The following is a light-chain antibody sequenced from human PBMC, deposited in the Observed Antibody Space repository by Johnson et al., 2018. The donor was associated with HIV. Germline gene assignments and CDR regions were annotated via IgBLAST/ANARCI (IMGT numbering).Light chain of an antibody. Sequence: QSVLTQPPSLSAAPGQKVTIPCSGSSSNIGKNSVSWYQQLPGTAPKLLIYESNKRPSGIPDRFSGSKSGTSATMGITGLQTGDEADYYCGTWDTRLSVLYVFGSGTKVTVL. CDR3: GTWDTRLSVLYV. CDR1: SSNIGKNS. CDR2: ESN. V-gene: IGLV1-51*02. J-gene: IGLJ1*01.